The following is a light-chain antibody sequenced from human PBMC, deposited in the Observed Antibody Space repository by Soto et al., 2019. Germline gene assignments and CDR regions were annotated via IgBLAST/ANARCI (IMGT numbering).Light chain of an antibody. Sequence: EVVLTQSPDTLSLSPGETATLSCRASQSVDRYVAWYQQKVGQTPSLLIYGASNRATGIPDRFSGSGSGTDFTLTISRLEPEDFAVYYCQQYGSSGTFGQGTKVDIK. V-gene: IGKV3-20*01. CDR2: GAS. CDR1: QSVDRY. CDR3: QQYGSSGT. J-gene: IGKJ1*01.